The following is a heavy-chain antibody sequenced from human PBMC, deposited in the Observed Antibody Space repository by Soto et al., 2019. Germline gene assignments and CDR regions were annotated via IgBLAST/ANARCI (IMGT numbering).Heavy chain of an antibody. CDR1: GYTFTGYY. V-gene: IGHV1-2*04. CDR2: INPNSGGT. CDR3: ARCIQGDYYYGMDV. J-gene: IGHJ6*02. D-gene: IGHD5-18*01. Sequence: GASVKVSCKASGYTFTGYYMHWVRQAPGQGLEWMGWINPNSGGTNYAQNFQDWVTMTRDTSISTAYMELSRLRSDDTAVYYCARCIQGDYYYGMDVWGQGTTVTVSS.